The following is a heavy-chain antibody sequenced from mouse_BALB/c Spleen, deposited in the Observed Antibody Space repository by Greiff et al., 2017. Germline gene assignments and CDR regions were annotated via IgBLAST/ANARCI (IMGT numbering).Heavy chain of an antibody. J-gene: IGHJ2*01. CDR2: ISSGSSTI. D-gene: IGHD2-14*01. Sequence: EVQLVESGGGLVQPGGSRKLSCAASGFTFSSFGMHWVRQAPEKGLEWVAYISSGSSTIYYADTVKGRFTISRDNPKNTLFLQMTSLRSEDTAMYYCARWAYYRYFDYWGQGTTLTVSS. CDR3: ARWAYYRYFDY. CDR1: GFTFSSFG. V-gene: IGHV5-17*02.